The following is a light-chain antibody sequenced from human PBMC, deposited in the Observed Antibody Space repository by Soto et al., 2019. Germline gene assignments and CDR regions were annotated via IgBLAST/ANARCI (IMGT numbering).Light chain of an antibody. J-gene: IGLJ2*01. CDR3: SSYTTSSTVV. Sequence: QSVLTQPASVSGSPGQSITISCTGTSSGVGGYKYVSWYQQHPNKAPKLMIYDVSNRPSGVSNRFSGSKSGNTASLTISGLQAEDEAHYYCSSYTTSSTVVFGGGTKLTVL. V-gene: IGLV2-14*01. CDR2: DVS. CDR1: SSGVGGYKY.